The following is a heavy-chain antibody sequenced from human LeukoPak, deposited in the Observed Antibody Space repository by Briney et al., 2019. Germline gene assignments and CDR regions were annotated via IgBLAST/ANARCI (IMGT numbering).Heavy chain of an antibody. J-gene: IGHJ4*02. D-gene: IGHD3-22*01. V-gene: IGHV3-30*18. CDR1: GFTFSSYG. CDR3: AKVFSGYYDSSGYYGPINDY. Sequence: GGSLRLSCAASGFTFSSYGMHWVRQAPGKGLEWVAVISYDGSNEYYADSVKGRFTISRDNSKNTLYLQMNSLRAEDTAVYYCAKVFSGYYDSSGYYGPINDYWGQGTLVTVSS. CDR2: ISYDGSNE.